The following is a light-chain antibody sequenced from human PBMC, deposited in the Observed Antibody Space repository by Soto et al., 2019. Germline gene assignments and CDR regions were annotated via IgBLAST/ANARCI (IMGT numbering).Light chain of an antibody. CDR3: SSYTNKDTLL. J-gene: IGLJ3*02. V-gene: IGLV2-14*03. Sequence: QSALTQPASVSGSPGQSITISCTGTSSDVGGSDHVSWYQQHPGKAPKLIIYDVTVRPSGISPRFSGSKSDNTASLAVSGLQPEDEADYYCSSYTNKDTLLFGGGTKLTVL. CDR2: DVT. CDR1: SSDVGGSDH.